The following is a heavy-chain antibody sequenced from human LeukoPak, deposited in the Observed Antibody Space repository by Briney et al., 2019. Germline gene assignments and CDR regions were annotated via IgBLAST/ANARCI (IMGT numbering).Heavy chain of an antibody. D-gene: IGHD3-16*01. CDR2: ISYDGSNK. Sequence: GGSLRLSCAASGFTFSSYAMHWVRQAPGKGLEWVAVISYDGSNKYYADSVKGRFTISRDNSKNTLYLQMNSLRAEDTAVHYCARDGVYGMDVWGKGTTVTVSS. CDR1: GFTFSSYA. CDR3: ARDGVYGMDV. V-gene: IGHV3-30*04. J-gene: IGHJ6*04.